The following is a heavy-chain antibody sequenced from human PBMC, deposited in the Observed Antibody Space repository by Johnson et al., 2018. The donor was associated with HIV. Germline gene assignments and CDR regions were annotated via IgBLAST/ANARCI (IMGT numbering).Heavy chain of an antibody. Sequence: QVQLVESGGGLVQPGESLRLSCVASGFTFSRYGMHWVRQAPGKGLEWVAFMRYNGSDEYYADSIKGRFTISRDNSKNTLFLQMNSLRAEDTAIFYCAKDHAGDYGDFVRTLDTFDLWGRGTMVAVSS. CDR3: AKDHAGDYGDFVRTLDTFDL. CDR2: MRYNGSDE. V-gene: IGHV3-30*02. D-gene: IGHD4-17*01. CDR1: GFTFSRYG. J-gene: IGHJ3*01.